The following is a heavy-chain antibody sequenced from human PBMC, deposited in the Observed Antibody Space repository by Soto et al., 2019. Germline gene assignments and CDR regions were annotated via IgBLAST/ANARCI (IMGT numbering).Heavy chain of an antibody. Sequence: HGESLKISCKGSGYSFTSYWISWVRQMPGKGLEWMGRIDPSDSYTNYSPSFQGHVTISADKSISTAYLQWSSLKASDTAMYYCASDYYDSSGTWAFDIWGQGTMVTVSS. V-gene: IGHV5-10-1*01. J-gene: IGHJ3*02. CDR1: GYSFTSYW. CDR3: ASDYYDSSGTWAFDI. CDR2: IDPSDSYT. D-gene: IGHD3-22*01.